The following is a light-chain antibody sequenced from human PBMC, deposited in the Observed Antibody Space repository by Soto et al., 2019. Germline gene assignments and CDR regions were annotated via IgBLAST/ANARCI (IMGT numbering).Light chain of an antibody. CDR3: LQYYSYPWT. V-gene: IGKV1-8*01. CDR1: QGISSY. CDR2: AAS. J-gene: IGKJ1*01. Sequence: AIRMTQSPSSLSASTGDRVTITCRASQGISSYLAWYQQKPGKAPKLLIYAASTLQSGVPSRFSGSGSVTDFTLTISCLQSEDFATYYCLQYYSYPWTFGLGTKVNIK.